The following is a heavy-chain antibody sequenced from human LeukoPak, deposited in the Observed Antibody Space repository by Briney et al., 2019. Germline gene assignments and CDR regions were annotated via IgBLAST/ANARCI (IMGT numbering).Heavy chain of an antibody. CDR2: IYYSGST. V-gene: IGHV4-31*03. Sequence: PSQTLSLTCTVSGGSISSGGYYWSWIRQHPGKGLEWIAYIYYSGSTYYNPSLKSRVTISVDTSKNQFSLKLSSVTAADTAVYYCARGEVAYFDYWGQGTLVTVSS. J-gene: IGHJ4*02. D-gene: IGHD5-12*01. CDR3: ARGEVAYFDY. CDR1: GGSISSGGYY.